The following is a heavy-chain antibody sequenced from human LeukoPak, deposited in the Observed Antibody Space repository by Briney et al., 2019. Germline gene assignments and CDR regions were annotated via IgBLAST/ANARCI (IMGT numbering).Heavy chain of an antibody. CDR1: GGSISPYY. J-gene: IGHJ5*02. CDR3: AKHLSNAFYDMFWFDP. CDR2: IYYSGTT. Sequence: SETLSLTCAVSGGSISPYYWSWIRQPPGKGLEWIGYIYYSGTTKYNPSLKSRVTISLDTSRSQFSLSLRSVTAADTAVYYCAKHLSNAFYDMFWFDPWGQGTLVTVSS. D-gene: IGHD2/OR15-2a*01. V-gene: IGHV4-59*01.